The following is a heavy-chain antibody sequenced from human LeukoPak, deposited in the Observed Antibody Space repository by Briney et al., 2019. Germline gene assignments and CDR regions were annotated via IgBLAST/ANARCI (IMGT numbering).Heavy chain of an antibody. D-gene: IGHD3-22*01. CDR1: GGSISISSYH. Sequence: SETLSLTCAVSGGSISISSYHWGWIRQPPGKGLEYIAGIYDSRRTFYNPSLKSRVTISVDTSKNQFSLKLSSVTAADTAVYYCARHVPETYYYDSSGYLDYWGQGTLVTVSS. CDR3: ARHVPETYYYDSSGYLDY. V-gene: IGHV4-39*01. CDR2: IYDSRRT. J-gene: IGHJ4*02.